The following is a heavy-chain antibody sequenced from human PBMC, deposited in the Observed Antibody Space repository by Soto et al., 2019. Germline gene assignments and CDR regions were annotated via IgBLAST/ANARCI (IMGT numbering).Heavy chain of an antibody. D-gene: IGHD3-16*02. CDR3: ARDRPYRY. V-gene: IGHV3-30-3*01. J-gene: IGHJ4*02. CDR2: ISYDGSNK. CDR1: GFTFSSYA. Sequence: VGSLRLSCAASGFTFSSYAMHWVRQAPGKGLEWVAVISYDGSNKYYADSVKGRFTISRDNSKNTLYLQMNSLRAEDTAVYYCARDRPYRYWGQGTLVTVSS.